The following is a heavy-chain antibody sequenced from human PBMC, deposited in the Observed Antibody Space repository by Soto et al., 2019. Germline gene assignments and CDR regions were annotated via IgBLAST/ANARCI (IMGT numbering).Heavy chain of an antibody. D-gene: IGHD6-19*01. CDR3: ARSVAVAGLDF. J-gene: IGHJ4*02. CDR1: GFTLSSYS. Sequence: GGSLRFSCAASGFTLSSYSMYWVRQTPGKGLEWVALISYDGNKKYYGDSVRGRFTISRDTSKNTVYLQMNSLRPEETAVYYCARSVAVAGLDFWGQGTLVTVSS. CDR2: ISYDGNKK. V-gene: IGHV3-30-3*01.